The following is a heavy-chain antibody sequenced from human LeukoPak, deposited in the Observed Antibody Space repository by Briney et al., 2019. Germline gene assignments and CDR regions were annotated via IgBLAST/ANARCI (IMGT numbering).Heavy chain of an antibody. CDR2: IYPGDSDT. Sequence: ESLKISCKGSGYIFTTYWIGWVRQMPGKGLEWMGIIYPGDSDTRYSPSFQGQVTISADKSISTAYLQWSSLKASDTAIYYCARRRTMRGYFDYWGQGTLVTVSS. CDR3: ARRRTMRGYFDY. V-gene: IGHV5-51*01. D-gene: IGHD3-10*01. J-gene: IGHJ4*02. CDR1: GYIFTTYW.